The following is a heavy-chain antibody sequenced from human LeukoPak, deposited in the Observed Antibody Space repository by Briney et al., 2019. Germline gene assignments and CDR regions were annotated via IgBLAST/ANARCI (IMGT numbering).Heavy chain of an antibody. V-gene: IGHV3-66*01. J-gene: IGHJ4*02. CDR1: GFIVSDHF. D-gene: IGHD3-22*01. CDR2: LYSSGTT. Sequence: AGSLRLSCAASGFIVSDHFMSWVRQAPGKVLEWVAVLYSSGTTYYADSVKGRFTISRDNSKNTLFLVVNSLRAEDTAMYYCAREGEHSSGLDSWGQGTLVTVSS. CDR3: AREGEHSSGLDS.